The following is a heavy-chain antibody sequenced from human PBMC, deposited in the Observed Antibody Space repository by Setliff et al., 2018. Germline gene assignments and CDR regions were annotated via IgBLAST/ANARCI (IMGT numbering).Heavy chain of an antibody. CDR1: GYTFSESI. V-gene: IGHV1-18*01. CDR3: AISTLSLCSGGNCPNAFDI. J-gene: IGHJ3*02. D-gene: IGHD2-15*01. CDR2: IAVYTGKT. Sequence: GASVKVSCKASGYTFSESIVSWVRQAPGQGLEWMGWIAVYTGKTYSAQKFQARVTMTTDTSTTTAYMELRSLTSEDTAVYYCAISTLSLCSGGNCPNAFDIWGQGTLVTVSS.